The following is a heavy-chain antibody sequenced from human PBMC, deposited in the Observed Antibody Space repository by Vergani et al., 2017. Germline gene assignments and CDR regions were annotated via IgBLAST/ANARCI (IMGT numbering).Heavy chain of an antibody. CDR2: FSGSGGST. CDR3: ASPGDSSGYYPGRFDY. J-gene: IGHJ4*02. D-gene: IGHD3-22*01. V-gene: IGHV3-23*01. Sequence: TASGFTFSSYAMSWVRQAPGKGLEWVSAFSGSGGSTYYADSVKGRFTISRDNSKNTLYLQMNSLRAEDTAVYYCASPGDSSGYYPGRFDYWGQGTLVTVSS. CDR1: GFTFSSYA.